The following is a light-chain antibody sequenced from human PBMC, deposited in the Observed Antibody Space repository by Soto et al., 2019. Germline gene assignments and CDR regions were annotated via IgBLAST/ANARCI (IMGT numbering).Light chain of an antibody. CDR1: QDSSNY. Sequence: DIQMTQSPSSLSASVGDRVTITCQASQDSSNYLNWYQQKPGKAPKLLIYDASNLETGVPSRFSGSGSGTDFTLTISSLQPDDIATYYCQQYDNLLTFGPGTKVDIK. V-gene: IGKV1-33*01. J-gene: IGKJ3*01. CDR2: DAS. CDR3: QQYDNLLT.